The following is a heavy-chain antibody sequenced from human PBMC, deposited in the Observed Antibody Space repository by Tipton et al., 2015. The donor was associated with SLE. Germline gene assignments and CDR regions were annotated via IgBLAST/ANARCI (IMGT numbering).Heavy chain of an antibody. CDR3: ARVPAVYYYMDV. CDR2: IYYTGST. J-gene: IGHJ6*03. Sequence: TLSLTCAVSGGSISSGGYSWSWIRQPPGKGLEWIGYIYYTGSTYYNPSLKSRVAMSVDTSKNQFSLRLSSVTAADTAVYYCARVPAVYYYMDVWGKGTTVTVSS. V-gene: IGHV4-30-4*07. D-gene: IGHD2-2*01. CDR1: GGSISSGGYS.